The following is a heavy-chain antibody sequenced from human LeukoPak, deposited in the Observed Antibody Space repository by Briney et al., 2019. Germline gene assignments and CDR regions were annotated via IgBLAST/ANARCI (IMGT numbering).Heavy chain of an antibody. CDR1: GASISSGDYY. V-gene: IGHV4-30-2*01. CDR3: ARAALTVIPFFDY. CDR2: IYDNGRT. Sequence: SETLSLTCTVSGASISSGDYYWTWIRQPPGKGLEWIGYIYDNGRTDFNPSLKSRVTISVDRSKNQFSLKLSSVTAADTAVYYCARAALTVIPFFDYWGQGTLVTVPS. J-gene: IGHJ4*02. D-gene: IGHD2-21*01.